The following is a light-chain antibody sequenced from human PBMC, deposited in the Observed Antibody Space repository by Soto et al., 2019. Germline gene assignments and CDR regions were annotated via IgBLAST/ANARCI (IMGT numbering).Light chain of an antibody. Sequence: DIQMTHSASALSASGGDRVTIXLXAGQGISVWLAWYHQKAGKAPNLLIYKASRLESGVPSRFSGSGSETEFTLTISGLQPGDSATYYCQQYNSYSEAFGQGTKVDIK. CDR2: KAS. CDR1: QGISVW. CDR3: QQYNSYSEA. V-gene: IGKV1-5*03. J-gene: IGKJ1*01.